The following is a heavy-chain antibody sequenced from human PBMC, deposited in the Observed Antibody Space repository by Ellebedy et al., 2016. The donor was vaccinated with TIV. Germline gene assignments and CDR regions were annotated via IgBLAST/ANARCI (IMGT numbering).Heavy chain of an antibody. CDR2: INHSGST. CDR3: ARGPWGDYYYYGMDV. CDR1: GGSFPGYY. V-gene: IGHV4-34*01. J-gene: IGHJ6*02. D-gene: IGHD3-16*01. Sequence: MPSETLSLTCGVYGGSFPGYYWNWIRQPPGKGLEWIGEINHSGSTTYNASLESRVTITVDTSKKQISLNLKSVTAADTAVYYCARGPWGDYYYYGMDVWGLGTTVTVS.